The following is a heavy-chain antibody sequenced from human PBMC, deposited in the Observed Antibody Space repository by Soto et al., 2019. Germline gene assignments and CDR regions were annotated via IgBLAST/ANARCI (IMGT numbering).Heavy chain of an antibody. Sequence: ASVKVSCKDSGYTFTGYYMHWVRQAPGQGLEWMGWINPNSGGTNYAQKFQGWVTMTRDTSISTAYMELSRLRSDDTAVYYCARDLYDLGAPDYYYGMDVWGQGTTVTVSS. CDR1: GYTFTGYY. J-gene: IGHJ6*02. CDR2: INPNSGGT. CDR3: ARDLYDLGAPDYYYGMDV. V-gene: IGHV1-2*04. D-gene: IGHD3-16*01.